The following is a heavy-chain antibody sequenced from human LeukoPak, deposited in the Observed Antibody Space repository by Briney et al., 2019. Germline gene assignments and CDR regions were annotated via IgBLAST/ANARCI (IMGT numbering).Heavy chain of an antibody. D-gene: IGHD3-3*02. V-gene: IGHV4-38-2*01. J-gene: IGHJ5*02. CDR2: IHHSGST. CDR3: ARNGFRNFDWLDP. CDR1: GLSISSDYS. Sequence: SETLSLTCGVSGLSISSDYSWAWIRQPPGKGLEWIGSIHHSGSTLYNSSLVSRVTISLDASKNQFSLLLTSVTAADTAVYYCARNGFRNFDWLDPWGQGTLVTVSS.